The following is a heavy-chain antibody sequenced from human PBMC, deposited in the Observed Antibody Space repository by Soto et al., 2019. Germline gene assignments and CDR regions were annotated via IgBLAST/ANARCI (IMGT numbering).Heavy chain of an antibody. CDR3: ARDFGYYDSSGYPDY. J-gene: IGHJ4*02. V-gene: IGHV3-33*01. CDR1: GFTFSSYG. D-gene: IGHD3-22*01. Sequence: PGGSLRLSCAASGFTFSSYGMHWVRQAPGKGLEWVAVIWYDGSNKYYADSVKGRFTISRDNSKNTLYLQMNSLRAEDTAVYNCARDFGYYDSSGYPDYWGQGTLVTVSS. CDR2: IWYDGSNK.